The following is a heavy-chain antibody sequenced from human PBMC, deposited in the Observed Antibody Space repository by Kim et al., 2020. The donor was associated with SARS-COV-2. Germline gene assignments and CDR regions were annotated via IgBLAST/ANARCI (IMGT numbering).Heavy chain of an antibody. J-gene: IGHJ4*02. V-gene: IGHV6-1*01. Sequence: SQTLSLTCAISGDRVSSNSAAWNWIRQSPSRGLEWLGRTYYRSKWYNDYAVSVKSRITINPDTSKNQFSLQLNSVTPEDTAVYYCARDQRYFDWLLYYFDYWGQGTLVTVSS. CDR1: GDRVSSNSAA. D-gene: IGHD3-9*01. CDR2: TYYRSKWYN. CDR3: ARDQRYFDWLLYYFDY.